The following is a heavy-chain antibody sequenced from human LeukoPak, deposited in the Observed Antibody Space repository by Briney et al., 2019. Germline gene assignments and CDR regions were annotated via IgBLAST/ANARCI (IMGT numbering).Heavy chain of an antibody. CDR1: GFTFSSYS. D-gene: IGHD2-2*02. J-gene: IGHJ5*02. V-gene: IGHV3-21*04. Sequence: GGSPRLSCAASGFTFSSYSMNWVRQAPGKGLEWVSFISSSSDYIYYADSVRGRFTISRDNAKNSLYLQMNSLRVEDTAVYYCARDGCSSTSCYTSWFDPWGQGTLVTVSS. CDR3: ARDGCSSTSCYTSWFDP. CDR2: ISSSSDYI.